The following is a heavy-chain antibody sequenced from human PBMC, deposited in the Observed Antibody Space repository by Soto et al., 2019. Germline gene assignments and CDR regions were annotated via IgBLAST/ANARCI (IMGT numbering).Heavy chain of an antibody. J-gene: IGHJ4*02. CDR3: ARASSGWYFFDY. D-gene: IGHD6-19*01. Sequence: SETLSLTCTVSGGSISSYYWSWIRQPPGKGLEWIGYIYYSGSTNYNPSLKSRVTISVDTSKNQFSLKLSSVTAADTAVYYCARASSGWYFFDYWGQGTLVTVSS. CDR1: GGSISSYY. CDR2: IYYSGST. V-gene: IGHV4-59*01.